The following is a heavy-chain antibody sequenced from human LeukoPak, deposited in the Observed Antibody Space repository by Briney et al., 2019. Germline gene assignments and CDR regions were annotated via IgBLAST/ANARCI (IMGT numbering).Heavy chain of an antibody. D-gene: IGHD4-17*01. Sequence: GASVKVSCKASGYTFTGYYMHWVRQAPGQGLEWMGWMNPNSGNTGYAQKFQGRVTMTRNTSISTACMELSSLRSEDTAVYYCARGGPRIYYDYGDYVGDNWFDHWGQGTLVTVSS. CDR2: MNPNSGNT. CDR1: GYTFTGYY. CDR3: ARGGPRIYYDYGDYVGDNWFDH. V-gene: IGHV1-8*02. J-gene: IGHJ5*02.